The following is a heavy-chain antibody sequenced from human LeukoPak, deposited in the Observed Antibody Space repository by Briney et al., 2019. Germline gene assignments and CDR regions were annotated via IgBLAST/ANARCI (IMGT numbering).Heavy chain of an antibody. CDR2: FSGSGGST. J-gene: IGHJ4*02. Sequence: PSETLSLTCAVYGGSFSGYYWSWVRQAPGKGLEWVSAFSGSGGSTYYADSVKGRFTISRDNSKNTLYLQMNSLRAEDTALYYCAKSSPPPLTYWGQGTLVTVSS. CDR3: AKSSPPPLTY. CDR1: GGSFSGYY. V-gene: IGHV3-23*01.